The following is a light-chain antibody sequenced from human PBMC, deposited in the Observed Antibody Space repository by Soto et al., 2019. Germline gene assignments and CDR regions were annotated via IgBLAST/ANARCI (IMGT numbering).Light chain of an antibody. V-gene: IGLV4-69*01. Sequence: QLVLTQSPSASASLGASVKLTCTLSSGHSNYAISWHQQQPEKGPRFLMNIHSDGSHNKGDGIPDRFSGSSSGAERYLTISSLQSEDEADYYCQTWDTGIVVFGGGTKVTVL. CDR2: IHSDGSH. CDR3: QTWDTGIVV. J-gene: IGLJ2*01. CDR1: SGHSNYA.